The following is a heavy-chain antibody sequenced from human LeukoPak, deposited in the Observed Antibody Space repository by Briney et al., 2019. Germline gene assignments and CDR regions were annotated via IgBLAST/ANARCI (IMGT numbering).Heavy chain of an antibody. CDR3: ARDIAYYDFWSGLISP. V-gene: IGHV3-48*03. Sequence: GGSLRLSCAASGFTFSSYEMNWVRQVPGKGLEWVSYISSSGSTIYYADSVKGRFTISRDNAKNSLYLQMNSLRAEDTAVYYCARDIAYYDFWSGLISPWGQGTLVTVSS. CDR1: GFTFSSYE. CDR2: ISSSGSTI. D-gene: IGHD3-3*01. J-gene: IGHJ5*02.